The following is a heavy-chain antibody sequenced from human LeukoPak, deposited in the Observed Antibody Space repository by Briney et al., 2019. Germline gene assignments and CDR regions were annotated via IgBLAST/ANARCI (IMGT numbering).Heavy chain of an antibody. CDR2: ISSSSSYI. D-gene: IGHD6-6*01. V-gene: IGHV3-21*01. J-gene: IGHJ5*02. CDR3: ARLSHSSSRGSWFDP. CDR1: GFTFSSYW. Sequence: GGSLRLSCAASGFTFSSYWMHWVRQAPGKGLEWVSSISSSSSYIYYADSVKGRFTISRDNAKNSLYLQMNSLRAEDTAVYYCARLSHSSSRGSWFDPWGQGTLVTVSS.